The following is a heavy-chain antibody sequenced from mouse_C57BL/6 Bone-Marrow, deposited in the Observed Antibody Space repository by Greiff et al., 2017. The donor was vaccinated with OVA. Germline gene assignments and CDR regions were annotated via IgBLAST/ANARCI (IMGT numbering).Heavy chain of an antibody. V-gene: IGHV1-9*01. J-gene: IGHJ1*03. Sequence: QVQLQQSGAELMKPGASVKLSCKATGYTFTGYWIEWVKQRPGHGLEWIGEILPGSGSTNYNEKFKGKATFTADTSSNTAYMQLSSLTTEDSAIYYCAREGPTTVVAEWYFDVWGTGTTVTVSS. CDR2: ILPGSGST. CDR3: AREGPTTVVAEWYFDV. D-gene: IGHD1-1*01. CDR1: GYTFTGYW.